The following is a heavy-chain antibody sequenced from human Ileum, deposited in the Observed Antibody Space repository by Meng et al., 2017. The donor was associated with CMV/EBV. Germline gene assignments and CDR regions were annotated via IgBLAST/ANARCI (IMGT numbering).Heavy chain of an antibody. J-gene: IGHJ4*02. CDR3: ARDTTRYCRSTSCSSADY. CDR2: ISTSRGDT. D-gene: IGHD2-2*01. Sequence: ASVKVSCKASGYTFTHYAVHWVRQAPGQGLEWVGWISTSRGDTNSAQKFHDRVILTTDTSTGKAYMELRSLRSDDTAVYYCARDTTRYCRSTSCSSADYWGQGTLVTVSS. V-gene: IGHV1-18*01. CDR1: GYTFTHYA.